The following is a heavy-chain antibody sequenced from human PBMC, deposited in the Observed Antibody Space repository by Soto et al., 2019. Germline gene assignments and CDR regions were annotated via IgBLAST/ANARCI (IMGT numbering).Heavy chain of an antibody. V-gene: IGHV3-11*04. CDR3: ARRPENFWSGYPEAFDY. CDR2: ISSSGSTI. Sequence: PGGSLRLSCAASGFTFSDFYMGWIRQAPGKGLEWVSYISSSGSTIYYADSVKGRFTISRDNAKNSLYLQMNSLRADDTGVYYCARRPENFWSGYPEAFDYWGPGTLVTVSS. J-gene: IGHJ4*02. CDR1: GFTFSDFY. D-gene: IGHD3-3*01.